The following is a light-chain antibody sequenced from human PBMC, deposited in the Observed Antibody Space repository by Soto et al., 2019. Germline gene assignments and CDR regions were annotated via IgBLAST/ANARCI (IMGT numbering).Light chain of an antibody. Sequence: QSALTQPPSASGSPGQSVTISCTGTSSDVGGYNYVSWYQQHPGKVPKLIVYEVNKRPSGVPDRFSGSKSGNTASLTVSGLQAEDEADSYCTSYAGGNNVFGTGTKLTVL. CDR1: SSDVGGYNY. V-gene: IGLV2-8*01. CDR2: EVN. CDR3: TSYAGGNNV. J-gene: IGLJ1*01.